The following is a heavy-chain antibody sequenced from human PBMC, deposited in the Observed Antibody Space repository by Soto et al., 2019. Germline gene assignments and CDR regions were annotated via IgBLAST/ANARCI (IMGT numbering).Heavy chain of an antibody. CDR1: GVSISSSNW. D-gene: IGHD6-13*01. CDR2: IYHSGST. Sequence: SETLSLTCAVSGVSISSSNWWSWVRQPPGKGLEWIGEIYHSGSTNYNPSLKSRVTISVDTSKNQFSLKLSSVTAADTAVYYCAGQQLVAFYYGMDVWGQGTTVTVSS. CDR3: AGQQLVAFYYGMDV. J-gene: IGHJ6*02. V-gene: IGHV4-4*02.